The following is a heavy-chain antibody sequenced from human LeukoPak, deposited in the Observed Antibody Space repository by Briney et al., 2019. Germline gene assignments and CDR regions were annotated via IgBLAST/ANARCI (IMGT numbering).Heavy chain of an antibody. Sequence: SETLSLTCTVSGGSISSYYWSWLRQPPGKGLEWIGYIYYSGSTNYNPSLKSRVTISVDTSKNQFSLKLSSVTAADTAVYYCASTTEGGYTYDYFYYYYMDVWGKGTTVIVSS. V-gene: IGHV4-59*01. CDR3: ASTTEGGYTYDYFYYYYMDV. CDR2: IYYSGST. J-gene: IGHJ6*03. D-gene: IGHD5-18*01. CDR1: GGSISSYY.